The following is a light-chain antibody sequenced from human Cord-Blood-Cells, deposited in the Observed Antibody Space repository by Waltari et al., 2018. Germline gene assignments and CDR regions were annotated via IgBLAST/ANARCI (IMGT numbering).Light chain of an antibody. CDR1: QDTSNY. V-gene: IGKV1-33*01. J-gene: IGKJ4*01. Sequence: DIQMTQPPSSLSASVGDRVTITCQASQDTSNYLNWYQQKPGKAPNLLIYDASNLETGVPSRFSGSGSWTEFTFTISSLQPEDVAAYYCQQYNKFHVTFGGGTKVEIK. CDR3: QQYNKFHVT. CDR2: DAS.